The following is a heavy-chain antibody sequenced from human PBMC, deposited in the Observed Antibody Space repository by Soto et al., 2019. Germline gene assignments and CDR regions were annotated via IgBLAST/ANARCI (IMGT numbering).Heavy chain of an antibody. CDR2: ISYDGSNK. J-gene: IGHJ3*02. CDR3: AKEGRSYDDFWSGSIGSFDI. V-gene: IGHV3-30*18. D-gene: IGHD3-3*01. CDR1: GFTFKNHA. Sequence: QGQLVESGGDAVQPGRSLRLSCVGSGFTFKNHAMHWVRLVPGQGLEWVAYISYDGSNKAYGDSVQGRFTISRDNSKNTVILQMNSLRVEDTGVFHCAKEGRSYDDFWSGSIGSFDIWGRGTTVTVSS.